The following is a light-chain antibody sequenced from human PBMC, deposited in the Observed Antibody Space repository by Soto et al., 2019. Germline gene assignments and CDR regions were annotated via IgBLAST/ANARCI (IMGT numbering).Light chain of an antibody. Sequence: EIVLTQSPATLSLSPGERATLSCRASQSISIDLVWYQQQPGQSPRLLISEASKRATGIPARFSGSGSGTEFTLNISSLEPEDFATYYCQQLNIYPITFGQGTRLEIK. V-gene: IGKV3-11*01. CDR2: EAS. CDR1: QSISID. CDR3: QQLNIYPIT. J-gene: IGKJ5*01.